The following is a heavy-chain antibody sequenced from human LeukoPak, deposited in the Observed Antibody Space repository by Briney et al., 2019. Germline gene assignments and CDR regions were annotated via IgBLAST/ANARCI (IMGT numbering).Heavy chain of an antibody. CDR2: ISGSGGST. J-gene: IGHJ4*02. CDR1: GFTFSDYY. V-gene: IGHV3-23*01. CDR3: AKSGSWYYFDY. Sequence: GGSLRLSCAASGFTFSDYYMSWVRQAPGKGLEWVSAISGSGGSTYYADSVKGRFTISRDNSKNTLYLQMNSLRAEDTAVYYCAKSGSWYYFDYWGQGTLVTVSS. D-gene: IGHD1-26*01.